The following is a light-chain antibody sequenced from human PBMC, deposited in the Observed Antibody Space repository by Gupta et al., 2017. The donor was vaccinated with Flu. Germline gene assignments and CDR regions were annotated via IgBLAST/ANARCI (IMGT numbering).Light chain of an antibody. CDR2: DTS. V-gene: IGKV3-11*01. Sequence: DIVLTPSPATLSLSPGQSATLSCRASQSGNSYLAWYQYKPGQAPRLLIYDTSNRATGIPGRFSGSGFGTDFTLTISGLEPEDFAVYFCQQRTNWPPGYTFGQGTKLEIK. CDR3: QQRTNWPPGYT. J-gene: IGKJ2*01. CDR1: QSGNSY.